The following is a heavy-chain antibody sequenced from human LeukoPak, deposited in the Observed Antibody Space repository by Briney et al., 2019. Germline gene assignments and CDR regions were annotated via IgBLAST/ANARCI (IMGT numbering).Heavy chain of an antibody. CDR3: AKASPIYSGGWYYHFDY. Sequence: GGSLRLSCAASGFTFTTFAMTWVRRAPGKGLQWVSAIDGSGGSTYYADSVRGRFTISRDNSKNTLYLQMNSLRAEDTAVYYCAKASPIYSGGWYYHFDYWGQGTLVTVSS. J-gene: IGHJ4*02. D-gene: IGHD6-19*01. V-gene: IGHV3-23*01. CDR1: GFTFTTFA. CDR2: IDGSGGST.